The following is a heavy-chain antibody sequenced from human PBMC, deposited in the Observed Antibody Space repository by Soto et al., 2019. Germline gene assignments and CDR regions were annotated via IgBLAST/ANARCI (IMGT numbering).Heavy chain of an antibody. J-gene: IGHJ6*02. CDR1: GDSLRGQS. D-gene: IGHD6-19*01. Sequence: LSLTCAVVGDSLRGQSWNWIRQSPGKGLEWIGELDQSGGTNYNPSLKSRAIISDDTSKNQFSLTLTSVTAADTAVYYCAREDSNGWSGESLDVWGQGTTVTVS. V-gene: IGHV4-34*01. CDR3: AREDSNGWSGESLDV. CDR2: LDQSGGT.